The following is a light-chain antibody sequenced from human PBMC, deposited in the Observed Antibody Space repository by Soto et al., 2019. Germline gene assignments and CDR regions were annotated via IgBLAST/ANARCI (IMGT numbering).Light chain of an antibody. Sequence: IVLTHAPATLSSSPGERAALSGRASQTVNSRFAWYQHKPCQAPRLLIYHTSNRATGIPARFSGSGSGTDFTLTISSLEPEDFAVYYCHQRQSWPRTFGQGTKVDIK. J-gene: IGKJ1*01. CDR2: HTS. V-gene: IGKV3-11*01. CDR1: QTVNSR. CDR3: HQRQSWPRT.